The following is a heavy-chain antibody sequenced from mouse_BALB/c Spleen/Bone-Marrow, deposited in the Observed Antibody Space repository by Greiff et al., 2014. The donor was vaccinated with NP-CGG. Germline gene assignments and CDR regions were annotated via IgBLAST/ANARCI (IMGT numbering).Heavy chain of an antibody. J-gene: IGHJ2*01. CDR3: ARFGRYYFDY. V-gene: IGHV1-54*01. CDR1: GYAFTNYL. CDR2: INPGSGGA. Sequence: VQLQQSGAELVRPGTAVNVSCKASGYAFTNYLIEWVKQRPGQGLEWIGVINPGSGGANYKEKFKGKATLTADKSSSTAYMQLSTLTSNDSAVYFCARFGRYYFDYWGQGTPLTVSS.